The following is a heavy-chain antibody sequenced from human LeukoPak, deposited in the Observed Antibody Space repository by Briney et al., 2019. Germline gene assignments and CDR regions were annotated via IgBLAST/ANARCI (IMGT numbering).Heavy chain of an antibody. Sequence: SETLSLTCTVSGGSISSYYWSWIRQPPGKGLEWIGYIYCSGSTNYNPSLKSRVTISVDTSKNQFSLKLSSVTAANTAVYYCARDRQWLGLDYWGQGTLVTVSS. J-gene: IGHJ4*02. CDR3: ARDRQWLGLDY. D-gene: IGHD6-19*01. CDR1: GGSISSYY. CDR2: IYCSGST. V-gene: IGHV4-59*01.